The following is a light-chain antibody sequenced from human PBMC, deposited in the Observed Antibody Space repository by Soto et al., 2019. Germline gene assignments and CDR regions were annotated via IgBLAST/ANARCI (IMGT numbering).Light chain of an antibody. Sequence: QPVLTQPASLSASPGASASLTCTLRSGIDVGTYMIYWYQQRPGSPPQYLLRYKSDSDNQQGSGVPSRFSGSKDASANAGILLISGLQFEDEADYYCMIWHSSASVFGGGTKLTVL. CDR3: MIWHSSASV. CDR1: SGIDVGTYM. J-gene: IGLJ3*02. V-gene: IGLV5-45*01. CDR2: YKSDSDN.